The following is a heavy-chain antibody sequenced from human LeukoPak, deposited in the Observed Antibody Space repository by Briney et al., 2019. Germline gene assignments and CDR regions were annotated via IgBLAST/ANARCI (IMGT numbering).Heavy chain of an antibody. CDR3: ASPGTTGTTTAFDI. J-gene: IGHJ3*02. Sequence: GGSLRLSCAASGFTVSSNYMSWVRQAPGKGLEWVSTFYSGGSTYCADSVKGRFTISRDNSKNTLYLQMNTLRAEDTAVYYCASPGTTGTTTAFDIWGQGTMVTVSS. CDR2: FYSGGST. CDR1: GFTVSSNY. D-gene: IGHD1-1*01. V-gene: IGHV3-53*01.